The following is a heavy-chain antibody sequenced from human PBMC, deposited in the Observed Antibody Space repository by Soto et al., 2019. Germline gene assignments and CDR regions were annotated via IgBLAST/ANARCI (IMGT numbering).Heavy chain of an antibody. Sequence: SETLSLTCAVSGGSIGTSACYWGWIRQAPGKGLEWIGSINHSGNTYLSPSLKDRVTMSVDTSKNSFSLKLRSATAADTGLYYCSRRAPEGFDPWGQGTLVTIYS. CDR1: GGSIGTSACY. CDR2: INHSGNT. J-gene: IGHJ5*02. V-gene: IGHV4-39*01. CDR3: SRRAPEGFDP.